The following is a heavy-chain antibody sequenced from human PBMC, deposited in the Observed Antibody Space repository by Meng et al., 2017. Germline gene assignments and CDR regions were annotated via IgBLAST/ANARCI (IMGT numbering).Heavy chain of an antibody. J-gene: IGHJ4*02. CDR2: INPKSGDT. CDR3: ARDEDISAAGKLFGDY. Sequence: VTVVQSGVEGKKPGSSVKVSCKASGGTFPDYWLHWVRRAPGQGLEWMGRINPKSGDTHYAQRFQGRVTMTGDTSISTAYMELSGLRSDDTAMYYCARDEDISAAGKLFGDYWGQGTLVTVSS. V-gene: IGHV1-2*06. CDR1: GGTFPDYW. D-gene: IGHD6-13*01.